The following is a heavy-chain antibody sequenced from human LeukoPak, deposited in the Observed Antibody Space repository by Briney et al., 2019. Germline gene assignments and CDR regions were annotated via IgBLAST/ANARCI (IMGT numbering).Heavy chain of an antibody. CDR1: GDTFTSNG. J-gene: IGHJ4*02. V-gene: IGHV1-18*01. CDR2: ISAYNGNT. CDR3: ARADYGGIDY. D-gene: IGHD4-17*01. Sequence: ASVKVSCKASGDTFTSNGISWVRQAPGQGLECMGWISAYNGNTNYAQNLQGIVTMTTDTSTSTAYMELRSPRSDDTAVYYCARADYGGIDYWGQGTLVTVSS.